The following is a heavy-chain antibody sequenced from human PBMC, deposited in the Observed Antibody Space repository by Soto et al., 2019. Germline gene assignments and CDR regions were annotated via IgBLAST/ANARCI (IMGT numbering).Heavy chain of an antibody. CDR2: IYHSGST. Sequence: QLQLQESGSGLVKPSQTLSLTCAVSGGSISSGGYSWSWIRQPPGKGLEWIGYIYHSGSTYYNPSLKSRVTISVDRSKNQFSLKLSSVTAADTAVYYCARGAYDYVWGSYRYPLLYYFDYWGQGTLVTVSS. CDR1: GGSISSGGYS. CDR3: ARGAYDYVWGSYRYPLLYYFDY. J-gene: IGHJ4*02. V-gene: IGHV4-30-2*01. D-gene: IGHD3-16*02.